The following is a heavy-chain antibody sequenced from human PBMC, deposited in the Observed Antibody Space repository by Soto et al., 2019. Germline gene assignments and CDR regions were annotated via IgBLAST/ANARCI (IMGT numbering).Heavy chain of an antibody. D-gene: IGHD2-15*01. J-gene: IGHJ5*02. Sequence: SETMSLTCTVSDGSISSYYWSWIRQPPGKGLEWIGYIYYSGSTNYNPSLKSRVTISVDTSKNQFSLKLSSVTAADTAVYYCARGIGYCSGGSCSSAYNWFDPWGQGTLVTVSS. CDR1: DGSISSYY. V-gene: IGHV4-59*01. CDR3: ARGIGYCSGGSCSSAYNWFDP. CDR2: IYYSGST.